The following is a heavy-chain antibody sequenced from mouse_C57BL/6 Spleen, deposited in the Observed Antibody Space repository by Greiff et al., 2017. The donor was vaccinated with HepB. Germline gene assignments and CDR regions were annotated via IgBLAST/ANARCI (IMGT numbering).Heavy chain of an antibody. V-gene: IGHV1-50*01. J-gene: IGHJ4*01. CDR2: IDPSDSYT. CDR1: GYTFTSYW. CDR3: AREGYYDYDPY. Sequence: QVQLQQPGAELVKPGASVKLSCKASGYTFTSYWMQWVNQRPGQGLEWIGEIDPSDSYTNYNQKFKGKATLTVDTSSSTAYMQLSSLTSEDSAVYYCAREGYYDYDPYWGQGTSVTVSS. D-gene: IGHD2-4*01.